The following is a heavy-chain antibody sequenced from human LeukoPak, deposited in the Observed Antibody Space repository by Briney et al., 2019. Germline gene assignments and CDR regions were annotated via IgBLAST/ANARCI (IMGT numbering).Heavy chain of an antibody. CDR3: AKGNGYSYGRYYFDY. V-gene: IGHV3-23*01. Sequence: PGGSLRLSCAASGFTFSSYAMSWVRQAPGKGLEWVSAIGGSGGSTYYADSVKGRFTISRDNSKNTLYLQVNSLRAEDTAVYYCAKGNGYSYGRYYFDYWGQGTLVTVSS. CDR1: GFTFSSYA. J-gene: IGHJ4*02. D-gene: IGHD5-18*01. CDR2: IGGSGGST.